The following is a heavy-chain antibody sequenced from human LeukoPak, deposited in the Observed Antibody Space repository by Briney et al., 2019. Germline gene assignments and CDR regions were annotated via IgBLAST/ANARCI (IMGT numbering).Heavy chain of an antibody. CDR1: GGSISSSY. CDR3: ARHEPPGARRHLDY. D-gene: IGHD1-14*01. CDR2: IYNTGTT. J-gene: IGHJ4*02. V-gene: IGHV4-59*08. Sequence: PSETLSFTCNVSGGSISSSYWSWIRQPPGKGLEWVGYIYNTGTTNYNPSLNSRVTISVDTSKNQLSLRLSSVTAADTAVYYCARHEPPGARRHLDYWGQGTLVTVSS.